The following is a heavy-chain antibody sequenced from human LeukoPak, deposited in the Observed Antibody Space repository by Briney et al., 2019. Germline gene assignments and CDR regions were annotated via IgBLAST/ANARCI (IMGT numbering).Heavy chain of an antibody. J-gene: IGHJ4*02. Sequence: PGGSLRLSCAASGFTFSNYWIHWVRQAPGKGLVWVSRIDNAGSITTYADSVKGRFTISRDNAESSLYLQMNSLRVEDTAVYYCVRNLAVAGTCFDSWGQGTLVTVSS. V-gene: IGHV3-74*03. D-gene: IGHD6-19*01. CDR2: IDNAGSIT. CDR1: GFTFSNYW. CDR3: VRNLAVAGTCFDS.